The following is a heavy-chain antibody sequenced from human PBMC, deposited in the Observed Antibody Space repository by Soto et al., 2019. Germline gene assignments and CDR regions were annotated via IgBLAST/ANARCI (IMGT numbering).Heavy chain of an antibody. Sequence: QVQLVESGGGVVQPGRSLRLSCAASGFTFSSYAMHWVRQAPGKGLEWVAVISYDGSNKYYADSVKGRFTISRDNSKDAPYLQINSLRAEEPAVYYCAGDGLLVVTAFDYWGQGTLVTVSS. J-gene: IGHJ4*02. D-gene: IGHD2-21*02. V-gene: IGHV3-30-3*01. CDR2: ISYDGSNK. CDR1: GFTFSSYA. CDR3: AGDGLLVVTAFDY.